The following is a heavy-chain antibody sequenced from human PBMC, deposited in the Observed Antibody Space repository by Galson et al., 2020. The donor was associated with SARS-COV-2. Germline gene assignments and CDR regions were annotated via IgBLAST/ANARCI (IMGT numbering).Heavy chain of an antibody. CDR2: IYESGST. CDR1: GGSIRNYY. D-gene: IGHD2-15*01. J-gene: IGHJ6*02. Sequence: SQTLPLTCTVSGGSIRNYYWSWVRQPPGKGLEWIGYIYESGSTSYNPSLKSRVSLSVDTSKNQFSLKMNSVTAADTAVYYCARDMDCSGGGCYDIGMYVWGHGTTVTVSS. CDR3: ARDMDCSGGGCYDIGMYV. V-gene: IGHV4-59*01.